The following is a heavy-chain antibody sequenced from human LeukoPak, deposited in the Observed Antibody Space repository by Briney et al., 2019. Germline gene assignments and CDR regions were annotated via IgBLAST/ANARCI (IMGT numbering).Heavy chain of an antibody. CDR2: IIPNSGDT. CDR3: ARGAAGDPYYFDY. CDR1: GGTFSSYA. V-gene: IGHV1-2*02. J-gene: IGHJ4*02. Sequence: ASVKVSCKASGGTFSSYAISWVRQAPGQGLEWMGGIIPNSGDTSYPQTFQGRVTMTRDTSISTAYMELSRPRFDDSAVYYCARGAAGDPYYFDYWGQGTLVTVSS. D-gene: IGHD7-27*01.